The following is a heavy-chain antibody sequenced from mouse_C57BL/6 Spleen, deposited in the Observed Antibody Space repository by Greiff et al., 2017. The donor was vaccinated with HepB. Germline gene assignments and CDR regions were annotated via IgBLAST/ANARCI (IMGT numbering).Heavy chain of an antibody. Sequence: QVQLQQSGAELVRPGTSVKVSCKASGYAFTHYLIEWVKQRPGQGLEWIGVINPGSGGTNYNEKFKGKATLTADKSSSTAYMQLSSLTSEDSAVYFCARRDYDTDWYFDVWGTGTTVTVSS. J-gene: IGHJ1*03. CDR1: GYAFTHYL. V-gene: IGHV1-54*01. CDR2: INPGSGGT. D-gene: IGHD2-4*01. CDR3: ARRDYDTDWYFDV.